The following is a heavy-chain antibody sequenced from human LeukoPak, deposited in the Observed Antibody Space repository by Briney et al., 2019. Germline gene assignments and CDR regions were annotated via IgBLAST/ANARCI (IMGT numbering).Heavy chain of an antibody. D-gene: IGHD1-1*01. V-gene: IGHV2-5*02. CDR3: GHLTGTTGFDY. CDR2: IYRDDDK. J-gene: IGHJ4*02. Sequence: SGPTLVSPPQTLTLTCTFSGFSLSTNGVGVGWIRQPPGQALERLALIYRDDDKRYKSSLKNRLTITRGTSENQVVLTLTNMDPVDTATYYCGHLTGTTGFDYWGQGTLVTVSS. CDR1: GFSLSTNGVG.